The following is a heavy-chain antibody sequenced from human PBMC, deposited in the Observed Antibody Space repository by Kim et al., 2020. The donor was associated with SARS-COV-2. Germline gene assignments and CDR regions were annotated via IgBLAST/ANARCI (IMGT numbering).Heavy chain of an antibody. CDR2: INAGNGNT. V-gene: IGHV1-3*01. J-gene: IGHJ4*02. CDR1: GYTFTSYA. CDR3: ARDWMTTVVGVAHYFDY. Sequence: ASVKVSCKASGYTFTSYAMHWVRQAPGQRLEWMGWINAGNGNTKYSQKFQGRVTITRDTSASTAYMELSSLRSEDTAVYYCARDWMTTVVGVAHYFDYWGQGTLVTVSS. D-gene: IGHD4-17*01.